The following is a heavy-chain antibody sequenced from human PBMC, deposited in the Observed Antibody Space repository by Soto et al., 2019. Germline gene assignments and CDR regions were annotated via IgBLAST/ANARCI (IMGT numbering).Heavy chain of an antibody. CDR1: GFTFSNYA. V-gene: IGHV3-23*01. CDR3: AKDLNGSGSFTSYYHYGMDV. D-gene: IGHD3-10*01. J-gene: IGHJ6*02. CDR2: ISGSGRNT. Sequence: EVQMLESGGGLVHPGGSLRPSCAASGFTFSNYAMNWVRQAPGKGLGWVSSISGSGRNTYYADSVKGRLTISRDSSKNTLYLQMNSLRVEDTGVYYCAKDLNGSGSFTSYYHYGMDVWGQGTTVTVSS.